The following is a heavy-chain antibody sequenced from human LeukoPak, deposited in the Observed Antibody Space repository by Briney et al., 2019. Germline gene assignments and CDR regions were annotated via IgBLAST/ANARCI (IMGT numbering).Heavy chain of an antibody. V-gene: IGHV3-23*01. J-gene: IGHJ4*02. CDR3: AKTRGSGPFDY. CDR2: ISGSGGST. CDR1: GFTFSSYG. Sequence: GGSLRLSCAASGFTFSSYGMSWVRQAPGKGLEWVSAISGSGGSTYYADSVKGRFTISRDNSKNTLYLQMNNLRAEDTAVYYCAKTRGSGPFDYWGQGTLVTVSS. D-gene: IGHD3-10*01.